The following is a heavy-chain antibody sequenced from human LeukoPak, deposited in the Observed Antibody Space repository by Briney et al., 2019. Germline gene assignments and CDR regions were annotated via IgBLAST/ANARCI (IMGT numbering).Heavy chain of an antibody. CDR2: ISRSAGST. D-gene: IGHD1-26*01. J-gene: IGHJ6*02. CDR3: AEDLGSATYCYCGMDV. CDR1: GFTFNSYA. Sequence: GGSLRLSCAASGFTFNSYAMSWVRQAPGKGLEWVSAISRSAGSTYYADSVKGRFTISRDNSKNTLYLQMNSLRAENTAVDYCAEDLGSATYCYCGMDVWGQGTTVTVSS. V-gene: IGHV3-23*01.